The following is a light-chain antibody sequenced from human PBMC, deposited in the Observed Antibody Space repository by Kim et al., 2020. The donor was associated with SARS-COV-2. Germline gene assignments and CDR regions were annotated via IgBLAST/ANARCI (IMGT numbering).Light chain of an antibody. J-gene: IGKJ1*01. CDR2: GAS. CDR3: QQCNRGWT. Sequence: EIVMTQSPATLAVSPGERATLSCRASQSVSNNLVWYQQKPGQAPRLLIYGASTRATGIPARFSGSGSGTEFTLTISSLQSEDFAVYYCQQCNRGWTFGQGTKVDIK. V-gene: IGKV3-15*01. CDR1: QSVSNN.